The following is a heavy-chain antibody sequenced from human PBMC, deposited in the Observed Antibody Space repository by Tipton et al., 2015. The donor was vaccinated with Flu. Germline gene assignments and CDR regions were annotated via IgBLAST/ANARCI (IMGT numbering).Heavy chain of an antibody. CDR1: GGSFSGDY. D-gene: IGHD6-13*01. J-gene: IGHJ4*02. V-gene: IGHV4-34*01. CDR3: ARMKVAAGSFYMDI. Sequence: TLSLTCVVYGGSFSGDYCSWIRQPPGKGLEWIGEVNHSGSTNYNPSLKSRVTISVDTSKNQFSLKLDSVTAADTAVYYCARMKVAAGSFYMDIWGQGALVTVSS. CDR2: VNHSGST.